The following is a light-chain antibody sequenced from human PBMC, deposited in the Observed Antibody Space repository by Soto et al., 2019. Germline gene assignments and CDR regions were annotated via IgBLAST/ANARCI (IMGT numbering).Light chain of an antibody. J-gene: IGKJ1*01. V-gene: IGKV3-15*01. CDR3: QQYSDWPLT. Sequence: EIVMTQSPDTLSVSPGERASLSCRASQSVSRNLAWYQHKPGQAPRLLIYGASTRATGVPARFSGSGSGTEFTLTISSLQSEDFAVYYCQQYSDWPLTFGQATRVQIK. CDR1: QSVSRN. CDR2: GAS.